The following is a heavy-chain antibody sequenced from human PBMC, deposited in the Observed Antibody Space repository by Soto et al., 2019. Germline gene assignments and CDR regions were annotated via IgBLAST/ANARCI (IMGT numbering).Heavy chain of an antibody. Sequence: SETLSLTCTVSGGSISSYYWSWIRQPPGKGLEWIGYIYYSGSTNYNPSLKCRVTISVDTSKNQFSLKLSSVTAADTAVYYCARQWGYYDSSGYYLDYWGQGTLVTVSS. V-gene: IGHV4-59*08. J-gene: IGHJ4*02. CDR2: IYYSGST. CDR3: ARQWGYYDSSGYYLDY. D-gene: IGHD3-22*01. CDR1: GGSISSYY.